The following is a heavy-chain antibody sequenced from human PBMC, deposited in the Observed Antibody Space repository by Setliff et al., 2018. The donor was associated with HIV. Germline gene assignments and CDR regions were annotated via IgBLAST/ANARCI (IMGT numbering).Heavy chain of an antibody. Sequence: SETLSLTCKVSGASITNYYWSWIRQPPGKGLEWIWYIYNSGYSSSKSSLKSRVTISLDTSKNQFSLMLNSVTPADTAVYYCARGDGYRSNDAFYDTGMDVWGQGITVTVSS. CDR2: IYNSGYS. V-gene: IGHV4-59*01. CDR3: ARGDGYRSNDAFYDTGMDV. J-gene: IGHJ6*02. CDR1: GASITNYY. D-gene: IGHD5-12*01.